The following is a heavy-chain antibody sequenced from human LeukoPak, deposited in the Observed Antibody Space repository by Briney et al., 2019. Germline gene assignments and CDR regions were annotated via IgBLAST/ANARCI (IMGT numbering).Heavy chain of an antibody. CDR2: IYHSGST. CDR1: GGSTSGYS. V-gene: IGHV4-59*01. D-gene: IGHD3-9*01. J-gene: IGHJ4*02. CDR3: ARDGGKGWLWFDY. Sequence: PSETLSLTCTVSGGSTSGYSWSWIRQPPGKGLEWIGYIYHSGSTNYNPSFKSRVTISIDTSKNQFSLKLSSVTAADTAVYYCARDGGKGWLWFDYWGQGTLVTVSS.